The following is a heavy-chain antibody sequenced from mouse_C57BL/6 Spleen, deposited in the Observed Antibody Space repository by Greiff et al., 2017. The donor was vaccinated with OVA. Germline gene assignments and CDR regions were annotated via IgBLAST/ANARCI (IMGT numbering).Heavy chain of an antibody. V-gene: IGHV5-17*01. CDR3: ARVPSGSSTDHAMDY. CDR2: LSSGSSTI. J-gene: IGHJ4*01. CDR1: GFTFSDYG. Sequence: EVNVVESGGGLVKPGGSLKLSCAASGFTFSDYGMPWVRQAPEQGLEWVAYLSSGSSTIYYVDTVKGRFTISRDNAKNTLFLQMTSLRSEDTAMYYCARVPSGSSTDHAMDYWGQGTSVTVSA. D-gene: IGHD1-1*01.